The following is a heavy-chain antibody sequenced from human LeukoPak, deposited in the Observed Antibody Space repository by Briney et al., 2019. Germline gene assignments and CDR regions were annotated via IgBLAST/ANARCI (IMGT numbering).Heavy chain of an antibody. D-gene: IGHD2-2*01. CDR3: AREGGIVVQPAANWFDP. CDR2: IHPNSGGA. CDR1: GYSFIGYY. J-gene: IGHJ5*02. Sequence: ASVKVSCKASGYSFIGYYIHWVRQAPGQGLEWMGWIHPNSGGANYAQKFQGRVTLTRDTSISTAYMELSSLRSDDTAVYYCAREGGIVVQPAANWFDPWGQGTLVTVSS. V-gene: IGHV1-2*02.